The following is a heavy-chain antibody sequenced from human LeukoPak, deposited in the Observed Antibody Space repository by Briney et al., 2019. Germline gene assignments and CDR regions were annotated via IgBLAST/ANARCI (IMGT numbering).Heavy chain of an antibody. Sequence: SQTLSLTCAISGDSVSSNSAAWNWIRQSPSRGLEWLGRTYYTSKWYNDYAVTLKGRLTINPDTSKNQFSLKLSSVTAADTAVYYCARVVNWNPHWFDPWGQGTLVTVSS. CDR3: ARVVNWNPHWFDP. V-gene: IGHV6-1*01. CDR2: TYYTSKWYN. D-gene: IGHD1-20*01. J-gene: IGHJ5*02. CDR1: GDSVSSNSAA.